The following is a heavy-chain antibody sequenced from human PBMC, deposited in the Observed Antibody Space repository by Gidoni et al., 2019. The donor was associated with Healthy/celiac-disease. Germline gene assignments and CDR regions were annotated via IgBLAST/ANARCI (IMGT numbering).Heavy chain of an antibody. CDR2: IYYSGST. CDR3: ARHDWEPGIAVAGTFDY. Sequence: QLQLQESGPGLVKPSETLSLTCPVSGCSLSRSSYYWGWIRQPPGKGLEWIGSIYYSGSTYYNPSLKSRVTISVDTSKNQFSLKLSSVTAADTAVYYCARHDWEPGIAVAGTFDYWGQGTLVTVSS. V-gene: IGHV4-39*01. CDR1: GCSLSRSSYY. D-gene: IGHD6-19*01. J-gene: IGHJ4*02.